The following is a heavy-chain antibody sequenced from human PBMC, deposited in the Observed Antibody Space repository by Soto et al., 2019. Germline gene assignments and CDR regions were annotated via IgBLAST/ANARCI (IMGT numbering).Heavy chain of an antibody. V-gene: IGHV4-59*01. D-gene: IGHD3-22*01. J-gene: IGHJ1*01. Sequence: PSETLSLTCTVSGGSISSYYWSWIRQPPGKGLEWIGYIYYSGSTNYNPSLKSRVTISVDTSKNQFSLKLSSVTAADTAVYHCAKGADYFHSNGNNLEYFQNWGQGTLVTVSS. CDR1: GGSISSYY. CDR3: AKGADYFHSNGNNLEYFQN. CDR2: IYYSGST.